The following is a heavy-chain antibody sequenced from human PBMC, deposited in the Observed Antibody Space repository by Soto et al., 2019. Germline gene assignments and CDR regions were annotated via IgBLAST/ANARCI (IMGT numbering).Heavy chain of an antibody. V-gene: IGHV1-69*12. Sequence: QVQLVQSGAEVKKPGSSVKVSCKASGGTFSSYAISWVRQAPGQGLEWMGGIIPIFGTANYAQRFQGRVTITADESTSTDYMELSSLRSEDTAVYYCARVGGSGGSCPKNYYYGMDVWGQGTTVTVSS. CDR2: IIPIFGTA. D-gene: IGHD2-15*01. J-gene: IGHJ6*02. CDR3: ARVGGSGGSCPKNYYYGMDV. CDR1: GGTFSSYA.